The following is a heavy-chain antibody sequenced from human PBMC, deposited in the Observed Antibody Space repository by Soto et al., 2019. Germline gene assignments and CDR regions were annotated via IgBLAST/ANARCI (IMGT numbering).Heavy chain of an antibody. J-gene: IGHJ4*02. CDR1: GYSFTSYG. CDR2: IDPSDSYT. D-gene: IGHD1-20*01. V-gene: IGHV5-10-1*01. CDR3: ARHPPRRNWTFFDY. Sequence: PGESLTISCQVSGYSFTSYGIIWVLQMPGKGLEWMGRIDPSDSYTNYSPSFQGHVTISADKSISTAYLQWSSLKASDTAMYYCARHPPRRNWTFFDYWGQGTLVTVSS.